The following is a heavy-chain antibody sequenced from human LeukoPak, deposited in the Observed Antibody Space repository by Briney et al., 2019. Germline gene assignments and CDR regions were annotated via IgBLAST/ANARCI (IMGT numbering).Heavy chain of an antibody. Sequence: SVKVSCKASGGTFSSYAISWVRQAPGQGLEWMGGIIPIFGTANYAQKFQGRVTITTDESTSTAYMELSSLRSEDTAVYYCARDPHPRLTGGDRLKEAFDIWGQGTMVTVSS. D-gene: IGHD2-21*02. CDR3: ARDPHPRLTGGDRLKEAFDI. CDR1: GGTFSSYA. J-gene: IGHJ3*02. V-gene: IGHV1-69*05. CDR2: IIPIFGTA.